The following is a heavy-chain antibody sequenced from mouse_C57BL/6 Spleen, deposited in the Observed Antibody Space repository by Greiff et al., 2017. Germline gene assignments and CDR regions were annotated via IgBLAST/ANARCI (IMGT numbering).Heavy chain of an antibody. J-gene: IGHJ4*01. CDR1: GYAFSSYW. V-gene: IGHV1-80*01. CDR2: IYPGDGDT. Sequence: QVHVKQSGAELVKPGASVKISCKASGYAFSSYWMNWVKQRPGKGLEWIGQIYPGDGDTNYNGKFKGKATLTADKSSSTAYMQLSSLTSEDSAVYFCARGGGYYVHAMDYWGQGTSVTVSS. D-gene: IGHD2-3*01. CDR3: ARGGGYYVHAMDY.